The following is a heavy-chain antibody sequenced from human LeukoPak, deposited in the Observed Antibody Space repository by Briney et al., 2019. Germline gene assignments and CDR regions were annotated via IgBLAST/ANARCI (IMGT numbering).Heavy chain of an antibody. Sequence: GGSVRLSCAASGFTFDYYAMHWVRQAPGEGLEWVSGISWNSGSIGYADSVKGRFTISRDNAKNSLYLQMNSLRAEDTALYYCAKDITYYYDSSGHIDYWGQGTLATVSS. V-gene: IGHV3-9*01. CDR3: AKDITYYYDSSGHIDY. J-gene: IGHJ4*02. CDR1: GFTFDYYA. CDR2: ISWNSGSI. D-gene: IGHD3-22*01.